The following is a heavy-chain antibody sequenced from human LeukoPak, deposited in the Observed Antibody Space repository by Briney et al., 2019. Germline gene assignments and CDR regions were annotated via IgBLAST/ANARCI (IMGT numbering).Heavy chain of an antibody. J-gene: IGHJ4*02. CDR3: AKRGEGGSQYRYFDY. CDR2: ISGDGDTT. Sequence: GGSLRLSCAASGFTFNDYAMHWVRQAPGKGPEWVSLISGDGDTTSYADSVKGRYTISRDNSRNSLYLQMNSLGTDDTALYYCAKRGEGGSQYRYFDYWGQGTLVTVSS. CDR1: GFTFNDYA. V-gene: IGHV3-43*02. D-gene: IGHD1-26*01.